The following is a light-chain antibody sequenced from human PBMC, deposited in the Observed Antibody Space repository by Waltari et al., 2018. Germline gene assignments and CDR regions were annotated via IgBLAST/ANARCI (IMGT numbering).Light chain of an antibody. CDR2: QDF. J-gene: IGLJ3*02. CDR3: QAWDSDPV. Sequence: SYEVTQPPSVSVSPGQTASIPCSGDKLGEKYVSWYQQKPGQSPLLVIYQDFKRPSGIPERFSGSNSGNTATLTISGTQAMDEADYFCQAWDSDPVFGGGTKLTVL. V-gene: IGLV3-1*01. CDR1: KLGEKY.